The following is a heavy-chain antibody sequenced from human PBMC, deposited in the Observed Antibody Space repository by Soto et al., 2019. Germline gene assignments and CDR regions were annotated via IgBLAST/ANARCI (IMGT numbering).Heavy chain of an antibody. Sequence: SETLSLTCTVSGGSISSYYWSWIRQPPGKGLEWIGYIYYSGSTNYNPSLKSRVTISVDTSKNQFSLKLSSVTAADTAVYYCARHDYGDLTPHYYFDYWGQGTLVTVSS. CDR3: ARHDYGDLTPHYYFDY. CDR2: IYYSGST. J-gene: IGHJ4*02. CDR1: GGSISSYY. V-gene: IGHV4-59*08. D-gene: IGHD4-17*01.